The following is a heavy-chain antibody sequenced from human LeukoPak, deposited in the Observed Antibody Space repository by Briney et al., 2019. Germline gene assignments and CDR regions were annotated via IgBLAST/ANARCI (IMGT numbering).Heavy chain of an antibody. Sequence: ASVKVSCKASGYTFTSYGINWVRQAPGQGLEWMGWISAYNDNTNYAQKLQGRVTMTTDTSTSTAYMELRSLRSDDTAVYYCATGYCSGGSCYSEGGYFDYWGQGTLVTVSS. J-gene: IGHJ4*02. CDR1: GYTFTSYG. V-gene: IGHV1-18*01. D-gene: IGHD2-15*01. CDR2: ISAYNDNT. CDR3: ATGYCSGGSCYSEGGYFDY.